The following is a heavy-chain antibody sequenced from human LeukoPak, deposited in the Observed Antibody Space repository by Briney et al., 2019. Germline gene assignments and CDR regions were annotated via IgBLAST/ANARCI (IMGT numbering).Heavy chain of an antibody. Sequence: GGSLRLSCAASGFTFSSYAMSWVRQAPGKGLERVSAISGSGGSTYYADSVKGRFTISRDNSKNTLYLQMNSLRAEDTAVYYCAKDHPLLWFGELLSWGQGTLVTVSS. D-gene: IGHD3-10*01. CDR1: GFTFSSYA. J-gene: IGHJ4*02. V-gene: IGHV3-23*01. CDR2: ISGSGGST. CDR3: AKDHPLLWFGELLS.